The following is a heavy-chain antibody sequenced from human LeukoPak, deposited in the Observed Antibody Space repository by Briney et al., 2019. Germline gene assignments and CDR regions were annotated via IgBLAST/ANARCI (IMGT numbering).Heavy chain of an antibody. CDR1: GFTVSSYA. CDR3: AKVGSSSQASTLY. V-gene: IGHV3-23*01. J-gene: IGHJ4*02. Sequence: GGSLRLSCAASGFTVSSYAMSWVRQAPGKGLEWGSAISGSGGSPYYADSVKGRFTISRDNSKNTLYLQMTSLRAEDTAVYYCAKVGSSSQASTLYWGQGTLVTVSS. CDR2: ISGSGGSP. D-gene: IGHD6-13*01.